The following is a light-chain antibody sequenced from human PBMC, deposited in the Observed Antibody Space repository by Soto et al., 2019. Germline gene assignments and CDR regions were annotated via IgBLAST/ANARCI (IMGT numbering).Light chain of an antibody. CDR3: LQLYSFPLT. Sequence: DIQMTQSPSSLSASVGDRVTITCRASQSISSWLAWYQQKPGKAPKLLIYDASSLESGVPSRFSGSGSGTEFTLTISSLQPDDFATYYCLQLYSFPLTFGGGTKVDIK. V-gene: IGKV1-5*01. CDR1: QSISSW. J-gene: IGKJ4*01. CDR2: DAS.